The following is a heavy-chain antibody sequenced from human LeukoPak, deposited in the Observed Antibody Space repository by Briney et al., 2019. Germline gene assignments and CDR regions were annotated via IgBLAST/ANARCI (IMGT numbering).Heavy chain of an antibody. CDR3: ARGANWGLWYFDF. J-gene: IGHJ2*01. D-gene: IGHD7-27*01. CDR2: IWSDGYNK. Sequence: GGSLRLSCAASRFTFNNYSMHWVRQAPGKGLEWVAVIWSDGYNKNYAGSVKGRFTISRDSSKKTLYLQMNSLRAEDTAVYYCARGANWGLWYFDFWGRGTLVTVSS. CDR1: RFTFNNYS. V-gene: IGHV3-33*01.